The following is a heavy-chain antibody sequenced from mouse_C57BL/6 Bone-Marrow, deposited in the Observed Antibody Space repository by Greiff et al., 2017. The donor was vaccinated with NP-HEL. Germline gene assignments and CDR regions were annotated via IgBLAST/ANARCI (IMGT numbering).Heavy chain of an antibody. CDR2: ISYDGSN. J-gene: IGHJ1*03. D-gene: IGHD2-3*01. V-gene: IGHV3-6*01. CDR3: ARECDGYLWYFDV. CDR1: GYSITSGYY. Sequence: ESGPGLVKPSQSLSLTCSVTGYSITSGYYWNWIRQFPGNKLEWMGYISYDGSNNYNPSLKNRIPITRDTSKNQFFLKLNSVTTEDTATYYCARECDGYLWYFDVWGTGTTVTVSS.